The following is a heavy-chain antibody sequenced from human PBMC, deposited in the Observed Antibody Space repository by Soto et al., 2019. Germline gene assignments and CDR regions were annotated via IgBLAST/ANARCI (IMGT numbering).Heavy chain of an antibody. CDR1: GFTFSNYA. V-gene: IGHV3-23*01. CDR2: ISGSGGST. J-gene: IGHJ3*02. CDR3: AKDSGPQPVLVGVYAFDI. Sequence: GVLRLSCAASGFTFSNYAMSWVRQAPGKGLEWVSAISGSGGSTYYADSVKGRFTISRDNSKNTLYLQMNSLRAEDTAVYYCAKDSGPQPVLVGVYAFDIWGQGTMVT. D-gene: IGHD3-16*01.